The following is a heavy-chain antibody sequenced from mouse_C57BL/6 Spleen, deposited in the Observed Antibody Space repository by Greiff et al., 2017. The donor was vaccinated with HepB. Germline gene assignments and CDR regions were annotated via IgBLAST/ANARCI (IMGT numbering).Heavy chain of an antibody. CDR2: ISDGGSYT. CDR3: AREGLRDWYFDV. D-gene: IGHD1-1*01. CDR1: GFTFSSYA. Sequence: EVMLVESGGGLVKPGGSLKLSCAASGFTFSSYAMSWVRQTPEKRLEWVATISDGGSYTYYPDNVKGRFTISRDNAKNNLYLQMSHLKSEDTAMYYCAREGLRDWYFDVWGTGTTVTVSS. J-gene: IGHJ1*03. V-gene: IGHV5-4*01.